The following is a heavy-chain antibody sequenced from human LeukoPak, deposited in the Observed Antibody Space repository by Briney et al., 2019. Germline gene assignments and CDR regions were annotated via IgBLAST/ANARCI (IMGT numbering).Heavy chain of an antibody. V-gene: IGHV3-23*01. CDR2: ISGRADST. D-gene: IGHD4-17*01. CDR1: GFVFSNYA. Sequence: GGSLRLSCAASGFVFSNYAMSWVRPAPGRGLEWVSTISGRADSTYSADSARGRFTIHRDSYKNTLSLQMDSLRAEDTAVYYCARSPLIRESYGDKIVKFDYWGQGTLVTVSS. CDR3: ARSPLIRESYGDKIVKFDY. J-gene: IGHJ4*02.